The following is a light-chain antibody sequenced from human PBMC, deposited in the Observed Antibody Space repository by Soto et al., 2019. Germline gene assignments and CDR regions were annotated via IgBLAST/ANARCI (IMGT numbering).Light chain of an antibody. Sequence: DIQMTQSPSTLSASVGDRVTITCRASQSISSWLAWYQQKPGKAPKLLIYDASSLESGVPSRFSGSGSGTEFTLTISSLQPDAFATYYCQQYNRALTFGGGTKVEIK. CDR2: DAS. J-gene: IGKJ4*01. CDR3: QQYNRALT. V-gene: IGKV1-5*01. CDR1: QSISSW.